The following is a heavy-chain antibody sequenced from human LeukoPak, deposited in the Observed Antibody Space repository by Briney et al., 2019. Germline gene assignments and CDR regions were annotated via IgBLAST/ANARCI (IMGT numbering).Heavy chain of an antibody. CDR2: ISAYNGNT. CDR3: ARSRTPRPYYDSSGYYYIWYFDL. V-gene: IGHV1-18*01. J-gene: IGHJ2*01. D-gene: IGHD3-22*01. CDR1: GYTFTSYG. Sequence: GASVKVSCKASGYTFTSYGISWVRQAPGQGLEWMGWISAYNGNTNYAQKLQGRVTMTTDTSTSTAYMELRSLRSDDTAVYYCARSRTPRPYYDSSGYYYIWYFDLWGRGTLSLSPQ.